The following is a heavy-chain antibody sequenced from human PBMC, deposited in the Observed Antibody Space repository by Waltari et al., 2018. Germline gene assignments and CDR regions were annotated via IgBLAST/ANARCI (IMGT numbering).Heavy chain of an antibody. CDR2: INTGGTT. Sequence: QVQLQESGPGLVKTSETLSLTCTVSGGSISTYYWTWIRQPAGKGLEWIGRINTGGTTNHNPSLKSRFTMSVDTSKNQFSRTLSSVTAADTAVYYCAREVGGSRWFDPWGQGTLVTVSS. J-gene: IGHJ5*02. CDR1: GGSISTYY. CDR3: AREVGGSRWFDP. D-gene: IGHD3-16*01. V-gene: IGHV4-4*07.